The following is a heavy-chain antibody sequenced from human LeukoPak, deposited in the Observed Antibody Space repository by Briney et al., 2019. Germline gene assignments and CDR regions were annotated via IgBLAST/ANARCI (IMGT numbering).Heavy chain of an antibody. Sequence: PGKSLRLSCAASGFTFSSYDMHWVRQAPGKGLERVAVISYDGSNKYYADSVKGRVTISRDNSKNTLYLQMNSLRAEDTAMYYCARGFHGYYYYMDVWGKGTTVTVSS. CDR3: ARGFHGYYYYMDV. J-gene: IGHJ6*03. CDR2: ISYDGSNK. CDR1: GFTFSSYD. V-gene: IGHV3-30*03.